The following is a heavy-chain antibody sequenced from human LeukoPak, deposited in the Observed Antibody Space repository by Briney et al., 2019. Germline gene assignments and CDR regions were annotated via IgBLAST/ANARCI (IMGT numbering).Heavy chain of an antibody. CDR3: ARAGGSGSYWYNWLDP. J-gene: IGHJ5*02. CDR2: ISYDGSNK. V-gene: IGHV3-30*04. CDR1: GFTFSSYA. D-gene: IGHD3-10*01. Sequence: GRSLRLSCAASGFTFSSYAMHWVRQAPGKGLEWVAVISYDGSNKYYADSVKGRFTISRDNSKNTLYLQMNSLRAEDTAVYYCARAGGSGSYWYNWLDPWGQGTLVTVSS.